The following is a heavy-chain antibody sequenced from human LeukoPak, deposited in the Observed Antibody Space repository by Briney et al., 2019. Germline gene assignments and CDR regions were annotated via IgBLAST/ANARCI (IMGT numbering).Heavy chain of an antibody. J-gene: IGHJ3*02. Sequence: PGGSLRLSCAASGFTFRTYSMNWVRQAPGKGLEWVSTISSHSIYIYYADSVKGRFTISRDNAKNLLYLQMDSLRADDTAVYYCARDSGPADPEAFDIWGQGTMATVSS. V-gene: IGHV3-21*01. CDR3: ARDSGPADPEAFDI. CDR1: GFTFRTYS. D-gene: IGHD1-14*01. CDR2: ISSHSIYI.